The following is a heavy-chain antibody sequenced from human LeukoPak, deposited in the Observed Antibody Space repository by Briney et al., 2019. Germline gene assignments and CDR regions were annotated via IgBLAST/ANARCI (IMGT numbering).Heavy chain of an antibody. J-gene: IGHJ3*02. CDR3: ARRDHCSGGSCYSGAFDI. D-gene: IGHD2-15*01. CDR1: GYSFTSYW. Sequence: PGESLKISCKGSGYSFTSYWIGWVRQMPGKGLEWMGIIYPGDSDTRYSPSFQGQVTISADKSISTAYLQWSSLKASDTAMYYCARRDHCSGGSCYSGAFDIWGQGTMVTVSS. CDR2: IYPGDSDT. V-gene: IGHV5-51*01.